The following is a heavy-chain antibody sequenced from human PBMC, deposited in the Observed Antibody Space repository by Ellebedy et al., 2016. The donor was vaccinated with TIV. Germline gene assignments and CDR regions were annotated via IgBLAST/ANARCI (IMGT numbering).Heavy chain of an antibody. CDR3: ARRSRRNVMYV. Sequence: SQTLSLTCAISVDSVSSKSAGWHWIRQSPSRVLEWLGRTYYRPKWYNDYAVSVKSRITINPDTSKNQFSLQFNSVTPENKAVYYCARRSRRNVMYVWGQGTTVTVSS. V-gene: IGHV6-1*01. J-gene: IGHJ6*02. CDR2: TYYRPKWYN. CDR1: VDSVSSKSAG. D-gene: IGHD1-26*01.